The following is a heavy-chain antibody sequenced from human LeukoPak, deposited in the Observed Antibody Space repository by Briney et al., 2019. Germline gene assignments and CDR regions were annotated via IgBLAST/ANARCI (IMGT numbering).Heavy chain of an antibody. CDR2: INPNSGGV. Sequence: ASVKVSCKASGYTFTDYYMHWVRQAPGQGLEWMGWINPNSGGVNYAQKFQGRVTVTRDMSISTAYMDLRRLRSDDTALYYCARGKSPTYYGSDCYGMHGFDSWGQGTLVTVSS. J-gene: IGHJ4*02. CDR1: GYTFTDYY. D-gene: IGHD2-21*02. V-gene: IGHV1-2*02. CDR3: ARGKSPTYYGSDCYGMHGFDS.